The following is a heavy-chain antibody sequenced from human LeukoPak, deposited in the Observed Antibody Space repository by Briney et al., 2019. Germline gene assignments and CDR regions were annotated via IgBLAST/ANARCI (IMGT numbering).Heavy chain of an antibody. Sequence: ASVKVSCKASGYTFIGYYIHWVRQAPGQGLEWMGRINPNSGGTNYAQKFQGWVTMTRDTSISTDYMEVSRLKSDDTAVYYCARGSSTWSYGMDVWGQGTTVIVSS. CDR3: ARGSSTWSYGMDV. V-gene: IGHV1-2*04. J-gene: IGHJ6*02. CDR1: GYTFIGYY. D-gene: IGHD6-13*01. CDR2: INPNSGGT.